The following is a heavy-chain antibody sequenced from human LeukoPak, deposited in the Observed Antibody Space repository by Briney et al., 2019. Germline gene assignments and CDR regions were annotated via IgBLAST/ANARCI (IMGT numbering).Heavy chain of an antibody. CDR2: IYYSGST. Sequence: SETLSLTCTVSGGSISSSSYYWGWIRQPPGQGLEWIGSIYYSGSTYYNPSLKSRVTISVDTSKNQFSLKLSSVTAADTAVYYCARHAAYCGGDCSPYYFDYWGQGTLVTVSS. J-gene: IGHJ4*02. CDR1: GGSISSSSYY. CDR3: ARHAAYCGGDCSPYYFDY. D-gene: IGHD2-21*02. V-gene: IGHV4-39*01.